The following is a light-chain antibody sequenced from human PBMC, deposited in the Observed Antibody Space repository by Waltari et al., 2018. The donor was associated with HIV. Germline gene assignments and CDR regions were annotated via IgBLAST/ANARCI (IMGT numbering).Light chain of an antibody. Sequence: DIVMTQPPDSLAVSLGERATIHCKSSQSVLYSSNNKNYLAWYQQKPGQPPELLIYWASTRESGVPDRFSGSGSATDFTLTISSLQAEDVAVYYCQQYYSTPLTFGGGTQVEIK. J-gene: IGKJ4*01. CDR3: QQYYSTPLT. V-gene: IGKV4-1*01. CDR1: QSVLYSSNNKNY. CDR2: WAS.